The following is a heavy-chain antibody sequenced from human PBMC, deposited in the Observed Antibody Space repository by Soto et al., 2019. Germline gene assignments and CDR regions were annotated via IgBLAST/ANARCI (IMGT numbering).Heavy chain of an antibody. Sequence: PGGSLRLSCAASGFTFSSYAMSWVRQAPGKGLEWVSAISGSGGSTYYADSVKGRFTISRDNSKNTLYLQMNSLRADDTAEYCCARGGAADRRFDYWGLGTQVTVSS. D-gene: IGHD6-13*01. CDR2: ISGSGGST. CDR1: GFTFSSYA. CDR3: ARGGAADRRFDY. V-gene: IGHV3-23*01. J-gene: IGHJ4*02.